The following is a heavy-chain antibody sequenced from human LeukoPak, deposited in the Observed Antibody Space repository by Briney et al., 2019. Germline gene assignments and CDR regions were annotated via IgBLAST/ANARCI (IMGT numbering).Heavy chain of an antibody. V-gene: IGHV1-18*01. CDR3: AGGFPYGSGSYPLLD. CDR1: GYTFTSYG. D-gene: IGHD3-10*01. J-gene: IGHJ4*02. Sequence: GASVKVSCKASGYTFTSYGISWVRQAPGQGLESMGWISAYNGNTNYAQKLQGRVTMTTDTSTSTAYMELRSLRSDDTAVYYCAGGFPYGSGSYPLLDWGQGTLVTVSS. CDR2: ISAYNGNT.